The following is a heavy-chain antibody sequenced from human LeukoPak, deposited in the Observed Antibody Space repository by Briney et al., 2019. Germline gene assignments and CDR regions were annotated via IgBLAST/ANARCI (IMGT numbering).Heavy chain of an antibody. V-gene: IGHV1-69*06. CDR3: ARAPNYYDSSGYLDY. CDR1: GGTFSSYA. Sequence: ASVKVSCKASGGTFSSYAISWVRQAPGQGLEWMGGIIPIFGTANYAQKFQGRVTITADKSTSTAYMELSSLRSEDTAVYYCARAPNYYDSSGYLDYWGQGTLVTVSS. D-gene: IGHD3-22*01. CDR2: IIPIFGTA. J-gene: IGHJ4*02.